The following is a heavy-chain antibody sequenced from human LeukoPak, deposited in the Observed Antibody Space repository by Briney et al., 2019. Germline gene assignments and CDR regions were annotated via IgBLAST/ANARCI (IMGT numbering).Heavy chain of an antibody. J-gene: IGHJ3*02. CDR2: VYYSGRT. CDR1: GASVRSDSHY. V-gene: IGHV4-61*01. D-gene: IGHD3-22*01. CDR3: VRETATYYYDSRGYYRQIEVFDI. Sequence: SETLSLTCSVSGASVRSDSHYWSWIRQPPGKGLEWIGNVYYSGRTAYSPSLKSRVTISVDISKNQFSLQLNSVTAADTAVYYCVRETATYYYDSRGYYRQIEVFDIWGQGTPVIVSS.